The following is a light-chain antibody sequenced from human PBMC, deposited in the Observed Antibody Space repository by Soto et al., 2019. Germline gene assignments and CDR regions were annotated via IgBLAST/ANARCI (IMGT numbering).Light chain of an antibody. V-gene: IGKV3-11*01. CDR2: DAS. CDR1: QSVSSY. CDR3: QQYGDLPWT. J-gene: IGKJ1*01. Sequence: EIVLTQSPATLSLSPGERATLSCRASQSVSSYLAWYQQKPGQAPRLLIYDASNRATGIPARFSGSGSGTDFTLTIDRLESEDFAVYFCQQYGDLPWTFGQGTKVEN.